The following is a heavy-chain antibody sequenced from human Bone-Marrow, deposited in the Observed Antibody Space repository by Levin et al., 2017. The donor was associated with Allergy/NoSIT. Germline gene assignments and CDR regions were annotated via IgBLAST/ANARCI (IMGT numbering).Heavy chain of an antibody. Sequence: PGESLKISCAASGFTFSSYAMHWVRQAPGKGLEWVAVISYDGSNKYYADSVKGRFTISRDNSKNTLYLQMNSLRAEDTAVYYCARGDRGVIDYWGQGTLVTVSS. CDR3: ARGDRGVIDY. J-gene: IGHJ4*02. CDR1: GFTFSSYA. D-gene: IGHD3-10*01. V-gene: IGHV3-30*04. CDR2: ISYDGSNK.